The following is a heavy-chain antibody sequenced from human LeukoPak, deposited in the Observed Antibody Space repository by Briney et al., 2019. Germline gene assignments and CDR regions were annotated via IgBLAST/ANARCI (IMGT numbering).Heavy chain of an antibody. Sequence: GGSLRLSCAASGFTFSSYAMSWVRQTPGKGLEWVSGITASGGSTYHADSVKGRFTISRDNSIHTLNLQMNNLRAEDTAIYYCAKGLGFWSGYYTPFDYWGQGSSVTVSS. J-gene: IGHJ4*02. D-gene: IGHD3-3*01. CDR2: ITASGGST. CDR1: GFTFSSYA. CDR3: AKGLGFWSGYYTPFDY. V-gene: IGHV3-23*01.